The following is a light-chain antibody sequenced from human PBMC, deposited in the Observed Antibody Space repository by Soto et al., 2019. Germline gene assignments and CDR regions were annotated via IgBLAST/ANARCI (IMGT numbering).Light chain of an antibody. J-gene: IGLJ2*01. CDR2: DVS. CDR1: SSDVGGYNY. Sequence: QSVLTQPRSVSGSPGQSVTISCSGTSSDVGGYNYVSWYQHHPGKAPKLMISDVSKRPSGVPDRFSGSKSGNTASLTISGLQAEDEADYYCCSYAGSYTLVFGGGTKVTVL. V-gene: IGLV2-11*01. CDR3: CSYAGSYTLV.